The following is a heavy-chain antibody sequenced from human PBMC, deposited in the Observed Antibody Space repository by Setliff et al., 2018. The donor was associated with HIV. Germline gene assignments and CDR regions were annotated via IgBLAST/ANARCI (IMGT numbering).Heavy chain of an antibody. CDR1: GYSISSDYF. V-gene: IGHV4-38-2*01. J-gene: IGHJ3*01. D-gene: IGHD3-16*01. CDR3: ARGGRSWFQNFHGAFDV. CDR2: FYQSGNI. Sequence: SETLSLXCAVSGYSISSDYFWGWIRQSPGKGLEWIGSFYQSGNIYYNPSLKSRVTISVDTSKNQFSLRLTSVTAADTAVYYCARGGRSWFQNFHGAFDVWGXGTMVTVSS.